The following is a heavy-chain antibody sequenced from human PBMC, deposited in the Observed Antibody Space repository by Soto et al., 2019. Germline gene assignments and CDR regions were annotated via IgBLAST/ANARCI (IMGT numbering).Heavy chain of an antibody. Sequence: SETLSLTCTVSGGSVSSGSYYCSCIRQPPGKGLEWIGEINHSGSTNYNPSLKSRVTISVDTSKNQFSLKLSSVTAADTAVYYCARGVTRYYYYSYIDVSGKGTTVTVSS. D-gene: IGHD4-4*01. CDR3: ARGVTRYYYYSYIDV. CDR1: GGSVSSGSYY. V-gene: IGHV4-39*07. J-gene: IGHJ6*03. CDR2: INHSGST.